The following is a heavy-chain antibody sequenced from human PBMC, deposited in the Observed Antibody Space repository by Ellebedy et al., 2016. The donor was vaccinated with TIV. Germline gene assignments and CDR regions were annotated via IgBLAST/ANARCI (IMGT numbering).Heavy chain of an antibody. V-gene: IGHV5-51*01. CDR1: GYSFTNYW. CDR3: ARRMVRGGIRYAMDV. CDR2: IYPGDSGT. Sequence: GESLKISCKGSGYSFTNYWIGWVRQMPGKGLEWMGIIYPGDSGTRYSPSFEGQVTISVDKSISTAYLQWNSLKASDTATYYCARRMVRGGIRYAMDVWGQGTTVTVSS. J-gene: IGHJ6*02. D-gene: IGHD3-10*01.